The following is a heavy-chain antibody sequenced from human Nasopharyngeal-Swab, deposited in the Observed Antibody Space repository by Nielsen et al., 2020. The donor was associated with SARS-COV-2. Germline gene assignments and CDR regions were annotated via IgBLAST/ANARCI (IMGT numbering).Heavy chain of an antibody. CDR2: IYYSGST. CDR3: AATPVLRFLEWLNNWFDP. J-gene: IGHJ5*02. Sequence: GSLRLSCTVSGGSISSSSYYWGWIRQPPGKGLEWIGSIYYSGSTYYNPSLKSRVTISVDTSKNQFSLKLSSVTAADTAVYYCAATPVLRFLEWLNNWFDPWGQGTLATVSS. CDR1: GGSISSSSYY. D-gene: IGHD3-3*01. V-gene: IGHV4-39*01.